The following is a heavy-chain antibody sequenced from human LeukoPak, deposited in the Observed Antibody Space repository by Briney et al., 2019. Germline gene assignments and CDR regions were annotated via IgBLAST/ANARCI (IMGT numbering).Heavy chain of an antibody. J-gene: IGHJ4*02. CDR3: ARDGPNSSSSDFDY. CDR2: ISWNSGSI. V-gene: IGHV3-9*01. D-gene: IGHD6-6*01. Sequence: GGSLRLSCAASGFTFDDYAMHWVRQAPGKGLEWVSGISWNSGSIGYADSVKGRFTISRDNAKNSLYLHMDSLRDEDAALYYCARDGPNSSSSDFDYWGQGTLVTVSS. CDR1: GFTFDDYA.